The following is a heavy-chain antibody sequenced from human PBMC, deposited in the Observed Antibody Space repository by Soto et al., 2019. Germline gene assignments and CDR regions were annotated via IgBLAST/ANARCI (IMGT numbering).Heavy chain of an antibody. CDR1: GFTFSSFG. J-gene: IGHJ6*03. Sequence: EVQLVESGGGLVQPGGSLRLSCAASGFTFSSFGMYWVRQAPGKGLDWVSYISSSSSNKYYADSVKGRFTISRANAKNSLYLQMNSLRAEDTAVYYWESVPRSCSSGSGYDSDYYYYMDVWSKGTTVTVSS. CDR2: ISSSSSNK. D-gene: IGHD2-2*01. CDR3: ESVPRSCSSGSGYDSDYYYYMDV. V-gene: IGHV3-48*01.